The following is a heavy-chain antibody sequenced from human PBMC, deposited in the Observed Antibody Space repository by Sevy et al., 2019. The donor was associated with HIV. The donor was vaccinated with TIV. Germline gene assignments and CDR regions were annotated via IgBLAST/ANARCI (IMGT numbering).Heavy chain of an antibody. J-gene: IGHJ4*01. CDR2: XSXXXGST. Sequence: GGSLXLXXAAXXXXFSSYVLXXXXXAXXXXLEXXXXXSXXXGSTYYADSVKGRFSISRDNSKNTMYLEMNSLRAEDTAVYYCXXXYXXXXXXGXGTLVTVSS. CDR3: XXXYXXXXX. CDR1: XXXFSSYV. V-gene: IGHV3-23*01.